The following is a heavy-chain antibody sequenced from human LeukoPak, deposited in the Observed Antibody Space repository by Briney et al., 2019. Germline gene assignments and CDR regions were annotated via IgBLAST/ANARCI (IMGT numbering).Heavy chain of an antibody. Sequence: SETLSLTCTVSGGSISSSSYYWGWIRQPPGKGLEWIGSIYYSGSTHYNPSLKSRVTISVDTSKNQFSLKLSSVTAADTAVYYCARHGPSLSTSFDYWGQGTLVTVSS. CDR2: IYYSGST. CDR1: GGSISSSSYY. D-gene: IGHD2-2*01. J-gene: IGHJ4*02. CDR3: ARHGPSLSTSFDY. V-gene: IGHV4-39*01.